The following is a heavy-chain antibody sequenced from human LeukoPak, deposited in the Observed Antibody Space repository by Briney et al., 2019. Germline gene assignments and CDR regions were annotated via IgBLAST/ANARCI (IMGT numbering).Heavy chain of an antibody. V-gene: IGHV1-2*02. D-gene: IGHD2-2*01. J-gene: IGHJ6*03. CDR3: ASYDCSSTSCYSSAYYYYYMDV. CDR1: GYTFTGYY. CDR2: INPNSGGT. Sequence: GASVKVSCKASGYTFTGYYMHWVRQAPGQGLEWMGWINPNSGGTNYAQKFQGRVTITADESTSTAYMELSSLRSEDTAVYYCASYDCSSTSCYSSAYYYYYMDVWGKGTTVTISS.